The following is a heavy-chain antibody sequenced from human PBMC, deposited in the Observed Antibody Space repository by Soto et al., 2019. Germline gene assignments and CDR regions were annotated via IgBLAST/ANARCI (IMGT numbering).Heavy chain of an antibody. V-gene: IGHV4-4*07. D-gene: IGHD1-1*01. CDR1: GASISGFY. J-gene: IGHJ5*02. Sequence: PSETLSLTCTVSGASISGFYWSWIRMSAGKGLEWIGRIYATGTTDYNPSLKSRVMMSVDTSKKQFSLKLRSVTAADTAVYYCVRDGTKTLRDWFDPWGQGISVTVS. CDR2: IYATGTT. CDR3: VRDGTKTLRDWFDP.